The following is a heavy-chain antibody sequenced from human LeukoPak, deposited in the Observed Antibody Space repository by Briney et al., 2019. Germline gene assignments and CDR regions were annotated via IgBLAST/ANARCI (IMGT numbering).Heavy chain of an antibody. J-gene: IGHJ6*02. CDR2: IYYSGST. V-gene: IGHV4-30-2*05. Sequence: PSETLSLTCAVSGGSISSGGYSWSWIRQPPGKGLEWIGYIYYSGSTYYNPSLKSRVTISVDTSKNQFSLKLSSVTAADTAVYYCARVNGLGGDGDYQVDNYYGMDVWGQGTTVTVSS. CDR1: GGSISSGGYS. D-gene: IGHD4-17*01. CDR3: ARVNGLGGDGDYQVDNYYGMDV.